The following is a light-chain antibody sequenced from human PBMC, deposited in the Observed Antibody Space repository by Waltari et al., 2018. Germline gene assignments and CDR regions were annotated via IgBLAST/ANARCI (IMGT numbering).Light chain of an antibody. V-gene: IGLV7-43*01. CDR1: SGAVTSGSH. J-gene: IGLJ3*02. Sequence: QTVVTQEPSLTVSPGGTVTLTCPSSSGAVTSGSHPSWFQQKPGQPPRALIYSTNNKHSWTPARFSGSLLGGKAALTLSGVQVEDEAEYYCLLYYGGAQVFGGGTKLTVL. CDR3: LLYYGGAQV. CDR2: STN.